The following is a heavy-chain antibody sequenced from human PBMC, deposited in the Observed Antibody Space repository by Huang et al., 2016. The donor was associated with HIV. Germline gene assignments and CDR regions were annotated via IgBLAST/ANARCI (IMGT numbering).Heavy chain of an antibody. CDR1: GFTFNSYS. V-gene: IGHV3-48*01. CDR3: ARDTNWGFDY. CDR2: ISGRSRTI. J-gene: IGHJ4*02. D-gene: IGHD7-27*01. Sequence: EVQLVESGGGLVQPGGSLRLSCAASGFTFNSYSMNWVRQPPGNGLEWVSYISGRSRTISYADSVKGRFTISRDNAKNSLYLQMNSLRAEDTAIYYCARDTNWGFDYWGQGILVTVSS.